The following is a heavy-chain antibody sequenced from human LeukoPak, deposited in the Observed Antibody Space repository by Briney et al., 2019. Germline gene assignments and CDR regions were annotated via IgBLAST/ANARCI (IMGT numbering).Heavy chain of an antibody. CDR2: INPNSGGT. D-gene: IGHD3-10*01. CDR3: ARAISLSRGSGSADFDY. V-gene: IGHV1-2*02. J-gene: IGHJ4*02. CDR1: GYTFTGYY. Sequence: ASVKVSCKASGYTFTGYYMHWVRQAPGQGLEWMGWINPNSGGTNYAQKFQGRVTMTRDTSISTAYMELSGLRSDDTAVYYCARAISLSRGSGSADFDYWGQGTLVTVSS.